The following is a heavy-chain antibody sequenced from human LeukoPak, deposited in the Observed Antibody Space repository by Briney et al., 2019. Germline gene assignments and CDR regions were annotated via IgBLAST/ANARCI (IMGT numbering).Heavy chain of an antibody. V-gene: IGHV3-48*04. CDR3: ARDRGYYDSSGLLGY. CDR1: GVTFTTYV. CDR2: ISSSSNII. D-gene: IGHD3-22*01. Sequence: GGSLRLSCAASGVTFTTYVMNWVRQPPGKGLEWISYISSSSNIIYYADSVKGRFTISRDNAKNSLYLQMNSLRAEDTAVYYCARDRGYYDSSGLLGYWGQGTLVTVSS. J-gene: IGHJ4*02.